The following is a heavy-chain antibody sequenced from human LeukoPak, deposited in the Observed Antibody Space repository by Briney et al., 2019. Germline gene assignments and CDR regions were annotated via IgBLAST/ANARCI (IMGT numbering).Heavy chain of an antibody. CDR3: AGGPREWFGELLLSYFDY. V-gene: IGHV4-34*01. CDR2: INHSGST. Sequence: SETLSLTCAVYGGSFSGYYWSWIRQPPGKGLEWIGEINHSGSTNYNPSLKSRVTISVDTSKNQFSLKLSSVTAADTAVYYCAGGPREWFGELLLSYFDYWGQGTLVTVSS. CDR1: GGSFSGYY. D-gene: IGHD3-10*01. J-gene: IGHJ4*02.